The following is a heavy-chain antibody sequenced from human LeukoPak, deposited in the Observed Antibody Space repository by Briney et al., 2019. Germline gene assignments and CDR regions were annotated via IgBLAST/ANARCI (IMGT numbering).Heavy chain of an antibody. CDR1: GFTFRSYA. V-gene: IGHV3-49*03. CDR3: TRVKEYSSSWYLVPGRYYYYGMDV. Sequence: GGSLRLSCAASGFTFRSYAMSWFRQAPGKGLEWVGFIRSKAYGGTTEYAASVKGRFTISRDDSKSIAYLQMNSLKTEDTAVYYCTRVKEYSSSWYLVPGRYYYYGMDVWGQGTTVTVSS. J-gene: IGHJ6*02. CDR2: IRSKAYGGTT. D-gene: IGHD6-13*01.